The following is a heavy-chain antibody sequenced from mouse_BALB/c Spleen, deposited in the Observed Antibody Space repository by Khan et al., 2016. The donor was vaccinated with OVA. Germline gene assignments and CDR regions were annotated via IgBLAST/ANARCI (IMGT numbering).Heavy chain of an antibody. CDR3: ARGGRWFDY. V-gene: IGHV3-6*02. CDR1: GYSITSGYY. J-gene: IGHJ3*01. CDR2: INYGGSN. Sequence: EVQLQESGPGLVKPSQSLSLTCSVTGYSITSGYYWNWIRQFPGNKLEWMGYINYGGSNNYNPFLKNRISMTRDTSKNQFFLKLHSVTTEETATYYCARGGRWFDYWGQGTLVTVSA.